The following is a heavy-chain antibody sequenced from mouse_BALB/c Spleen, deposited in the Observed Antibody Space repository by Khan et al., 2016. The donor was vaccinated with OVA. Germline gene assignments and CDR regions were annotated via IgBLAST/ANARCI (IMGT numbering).Heavy chain of an antibody. V-gene: IGHV2-2*02. CDR3: ARRGYDYGRGALFAY. D-gene: IGHD2-4*01. CDR2: IWSAGST. J-gene: IGHJ3*01. CDR1: GFSLTNYS. Sequence: VKLKQSGPGLVQPSQSLSITCTVSGFSLTNYSVHWVRQSPGKGLEWLGVIWSAGSTDYNAAFISRLTIRKDNSRSQVFFKMNSLQPNDTAIYYCARRGYDYGRGALFAYWGQGTLVTVSA.